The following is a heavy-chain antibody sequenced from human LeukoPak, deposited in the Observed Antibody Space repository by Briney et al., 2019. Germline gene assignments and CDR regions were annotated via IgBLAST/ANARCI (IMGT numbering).Heavy chain of an antibody. V-gene: IGHV3-30*03. Sequence: GGSLRLSCAASGFTFSSYGMHWVRQAPGKGLEWVAVISYDGSNKYYADSVKGRFTISRDNSKNTLYLQMNSLRAEDTAVYYCLIAVAGTGPPPPFDYWGQGTLVTVSS. D-gene: IGHD6-19*01. CDR3: LIAVAGTGPPPPFDY. CDR2: ISYDGSNK. J-gene: IGHJ4*02. CDR1: GFTFSSYG.